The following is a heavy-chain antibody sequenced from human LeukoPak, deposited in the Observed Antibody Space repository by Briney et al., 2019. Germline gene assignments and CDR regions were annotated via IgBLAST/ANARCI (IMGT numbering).Heavy chain of an antibody. Sequence: ASVKVSCKASGYTFTDYYMHWLRQAPGQGLEWMGWISPYNGNTNYAQELQGRVTTTTDTSTSTAYMELRSLTSDDTAVYYCARNIVLMVYTNDYWGRGTLVTVSS. V-gene: IGHV1-18*04. CDR2: ISPYNGNT. D-gene: IGHD2-8*01. CDR3: ARNIVLMVYTNDY. CDR1: GYTFTDYY. J-gene: IGHJ4*02.